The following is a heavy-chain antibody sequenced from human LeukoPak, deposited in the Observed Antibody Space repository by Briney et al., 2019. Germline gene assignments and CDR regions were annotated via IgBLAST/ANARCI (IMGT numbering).Heavy chain of an antibody. Sequence: PGGSLRLSCAASGFTFSSYWMSWVRQAPGKGLEWVANIKQDGSEKYYVDSVKGRFTISRDNAKNSLYLQMNSLRAEDTAVYYCAKDALSPDFVVVPAAILDSWFDPWGQGTLVTVSS. V-gene: IGHV3-7*01. CDR3: AKDALSPDFVVVPAAILDSWFDP. D-gene: IGHD2-2*01. J-gene: IGHJ5*02. CDR1: GFTFSSYW. CDR2: IKQDGSEK.